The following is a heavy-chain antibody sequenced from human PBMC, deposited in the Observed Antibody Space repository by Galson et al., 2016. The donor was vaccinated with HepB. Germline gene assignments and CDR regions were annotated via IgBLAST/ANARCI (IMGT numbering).Heavy chain of an antibody. CDR1: GAPVTDYY. CDR3: ARVSPARDLWSREFYDY. V-gene: IGHV4-4*07. CDR2: FYITGTT. J-gene: IGHJ4*02. D-gene: IGHD3-10*01. Sequence: SETLSLTCAVSGAPVTDYYWSWIRQPAGKGLEWVGRFYITGTTNYNPSLRSRVPMSVDPSANLFSLKLVSVTAADTAIYYCARVSPARDLWSREFYDYWGQGALVTVSS.